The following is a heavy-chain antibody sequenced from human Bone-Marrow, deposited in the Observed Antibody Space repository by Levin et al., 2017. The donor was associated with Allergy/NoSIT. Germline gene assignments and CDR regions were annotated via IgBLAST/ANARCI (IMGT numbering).Heavy chain of an antibody. D-gene: IGHD3-22*01. CDR2: IIWNGANP. V-gene: IGHV3-20*04. Sequence: PGGSLRLSCAASGFTFEDYGMTWVRQVPGKGLEWVSGIIWNGANPDYADSVKGRFTISRDNPKNSLYLQMNSLRAEDTAVYYCARAQGYYYDSSGDRYVAQYNGMDVWGQGTTVTVSS. CDR3: ARAQGYYYDSSGDRYVAQYNGMDV. J-gene: IGHJ6*02. CDR1: GFTFEDYG.